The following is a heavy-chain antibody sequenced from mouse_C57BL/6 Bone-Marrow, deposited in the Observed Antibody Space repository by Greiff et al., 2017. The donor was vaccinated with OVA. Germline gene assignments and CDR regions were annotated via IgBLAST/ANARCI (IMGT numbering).Heavy chain of an antibody. Sequence: QVQLQQSGPELVKPGASVKISCTASGYAFSSSWMHWVKQRPGKGLEWIGRIYPGDGATNYTGKLKGQATLTADKSSSTAYMHLSSRTSEDSAVYVCARAITPGCAFWGQGTLGTVSA. J-gene: IGHJ3*01. CDR1: GYAFSSSW. D-gene: IGHD1-2*01. CDR2: IYPGDGAT. CDR3: ARAITPGCAF. V-gene: IGHV1-82*01.